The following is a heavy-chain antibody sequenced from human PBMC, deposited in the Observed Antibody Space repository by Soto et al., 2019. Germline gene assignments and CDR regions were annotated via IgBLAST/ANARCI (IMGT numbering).Heavy chain of an antibody. Sequence: PSETLSLTCTVSGDSISSYYWSWIRQPPGKGLEWIGYIHHSGSTNYNPSLKSRVTISVDTSKNQFSLKLTSVTAADTAVYYCARDKITGLFDYWGQGTLVTVSS. V-gene: IGHV4-59*12. CDR2: IHHSGST. D-gene: IGHD2-8*02. CDR1: GDSISSYY. CDR3: ARDKITGLFDY. J-gene: IGHJ4*02.